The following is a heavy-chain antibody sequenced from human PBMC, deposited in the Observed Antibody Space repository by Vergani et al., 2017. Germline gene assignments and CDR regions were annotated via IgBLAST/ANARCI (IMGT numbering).Heavy chain of an antibody. CDR3: ARHGRNWACDY. CDR1: GYSISSGYY. Sequence: QVQLQESGPGLVKPSETLSLTCAVSGYSISSGYYWGWIRQPPGKGLEWIGSIYHSGSTYYNPSLKSPVTISVDTSKNQFSLKLTSVTAADTAVYYCARHGRNWACDYWGQGTLVTVSS. D-gene: IGHD7-27*01. J-gene: IGHJ4*02. V-gene: IGHV4-38-2*01. CDR2: IYHSGST.